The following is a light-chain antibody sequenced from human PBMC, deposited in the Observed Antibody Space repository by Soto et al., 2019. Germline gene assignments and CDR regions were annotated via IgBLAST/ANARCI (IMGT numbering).Light chain of an antibody. J-gene: IGKJ4*01. CDR2: DAS. Sequence: DIQMTQSPSSLSASVGDRVTITCQASQDISNYLNWYQQKPGKAPKLLIYDASNLETGVPSRFSGSGSGTDFTFTISSLQPEDIATYYCQQYDNLPLTFGGGTQV. CDR3: QQYDNLPLT. CDR1: QDISNY. V-gene: IGKV1-33*01.